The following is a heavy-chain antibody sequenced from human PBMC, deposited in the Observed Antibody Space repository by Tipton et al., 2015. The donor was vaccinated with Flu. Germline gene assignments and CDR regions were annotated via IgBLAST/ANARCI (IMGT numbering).Heavy chain of an antibody. CDR1: GYSISSGYC. D-gene: IGHD3-22*01. CDR3: ARAARHYYDSSGYYPDAFDI. Sequence: TLSLTCTVSGYSISSGYCWGWIRQPPGKGLEWIGSIYHSGSTYYNPSLKSRVTISVDTSKNQFSLKLSSVTAADTAVYYCARAARHYYDSSGYYPDAFDIWGQGTMVTVSS. J-gene: IGHJ3*02. CDR2: IYHSGST. V-gene: IGHV4-38-2*02.